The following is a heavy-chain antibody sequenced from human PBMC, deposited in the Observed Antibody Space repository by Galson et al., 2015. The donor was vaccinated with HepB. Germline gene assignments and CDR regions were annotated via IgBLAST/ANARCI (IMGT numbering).Heavy chain of an antibody. CDR1: GFTFSSYS. Sequence: SLRLSCAASGFTFSSYSMNWVRQAPGKGLEWVSSISSSSSYIYYADSVKGRFTISRDNAKNSLYLQMNSLRAEDTAVYYCARDSPQTTVTDGGAFDIWGQGTMVTVSS. CDR3: ARDSPQTTVTDGGAFDI. V-gene: IGHV3-21*01. CDR2: ISSSSSYI. J-gene: IGHJ3*02. D-gene: IGHD4-17*01.